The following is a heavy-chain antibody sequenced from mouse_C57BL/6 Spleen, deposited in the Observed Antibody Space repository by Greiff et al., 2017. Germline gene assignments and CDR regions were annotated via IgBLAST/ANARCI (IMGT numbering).Heavy chain of an antibody. CDR3: ARRRETAQANYAMDY. CDR1: GYTFTDYY. D-gene: IGHD3-2*02. J-gene: IGHJ4*01. CDR2: IGPGSGST. V-gene: IGHV1-77*01. Sequence: QVQLQQSGAELVKPGASVKISCKASGYTFTDYYINWVKQRPGQGLEWIGKIGPGSGSTYYNEKFKGKATLTADKSSSTAYMQLSSLTAEDSAVYCWARRRETAQANYAMDYWGQGTSVTVSS.